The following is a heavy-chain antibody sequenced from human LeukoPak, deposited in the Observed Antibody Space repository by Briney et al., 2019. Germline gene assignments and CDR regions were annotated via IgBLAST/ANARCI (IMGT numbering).Heavy chain of an antibody. Sequence: ASVKVSCKASGYTFTSYDINWVRQATGQGLEWMGWMNPNSGDTGYAQNFQGRVTMTRDTPISTAYMELSSLRSEDTAVYYCARTPRNGYIEGYWGQGTLVTVSS. CDR2: MNPNSGDT. J-gene: IGHJ4*02. CDR1: GYTFTSYD. V-gene: IGHV1-8*01. D-gene: IGHD5-24*01. CDR3: ARTPRNGYIEGY.